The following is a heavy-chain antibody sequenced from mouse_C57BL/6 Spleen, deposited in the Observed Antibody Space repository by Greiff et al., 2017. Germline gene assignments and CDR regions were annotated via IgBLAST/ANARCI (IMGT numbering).Heavy chain of an antibody. CDR2: IDPETGGT. J-gene: IGHJ2*01. D-gene: IGHD2-3*01. Sequence: VQLQQSGAELVRPGASVTLSCKASGYTFTDYEMHWVKQTPVHGLEWIGAIDPETGGTAYNQKFQGKAILTADKSSITAYMELRSLTSEDSAVYYCTGDGYPLDYWGQGTTLTVSA. CDR3: TGDGYPLDY. CDR1: GYTFTDYE. V-gene: IGHV1-15*01.